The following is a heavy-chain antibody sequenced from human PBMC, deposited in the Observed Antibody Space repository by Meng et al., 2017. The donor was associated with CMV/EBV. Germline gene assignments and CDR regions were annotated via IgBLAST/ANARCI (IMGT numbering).Heavy chain of an antibody. V-gene: IGHV1-69*05. CDR3: TRVGVYGPGKEGDY. D-gene: IGHD3-10*01. CDR1: GTVSSYA. Sequence: GTVSSYAINQGRQSHGQRIGWIGSVLHILGTANCAQKSQGGLTVTTEESTSTPYKELSSLTSEDTDVYYCTRVGVYGPGKEGDYWGQGTLVTVSS. CDR2: VLHILGTA. J-gene: IGHJ4*02.